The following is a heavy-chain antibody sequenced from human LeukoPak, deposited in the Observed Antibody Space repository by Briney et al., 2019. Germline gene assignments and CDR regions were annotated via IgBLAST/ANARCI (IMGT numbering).Heavy chain of an antibody. CDR2: IYYSGST. D-gene: IGHD2-15*01. CDR3: ARALTPGYCSGGACSYFDY. V-gene: IGHV4-59*01. J-gene: IGHJ4*02. Sequence: SETLSLTCTVSGDSIRTYYWSWTRQPPGEGLEWIGSIYYSGSTNYNPSLKGRVTISLGTSKNQFSLKVSSVTAADTAVYYCARALTPGYCSGGACSYFDYWGQGTLVTVSS. CDR1: GDSIRTYY.